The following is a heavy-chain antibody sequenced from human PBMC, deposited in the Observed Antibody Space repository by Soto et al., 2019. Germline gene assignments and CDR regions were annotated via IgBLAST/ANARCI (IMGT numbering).Heavy chain of an antibody. CDR1: GVSISGYY. D-gene: IGHD2-21*02. CDR2: MYNTGST. Sequence: SETLSLTCTVSGVSISGYYWIWIRPPPGKGLEWIGYMYNTGSTVYNPSFKSRVTISVDTSKNQFSLKLNSVTAADTAVYYCARDLWGYCGTDCYPLDVWGQGTTVTVSS. CDR3: ARDLWGYCGTDCYPLDV. J-gene: IGHJ6*02. V-gene: IGHV4-59*01.